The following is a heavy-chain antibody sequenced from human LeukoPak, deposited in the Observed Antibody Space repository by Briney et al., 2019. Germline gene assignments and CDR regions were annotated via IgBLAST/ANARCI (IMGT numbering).Heavy chain of an antibody. D-gene: IGHD3-22*01. CDR2: ISGGGGST. V-gene: IGHV3-23*01. CDR1: GFTFSSYA. Sequence: SGGSLRLSCAASGFTFSSYAMSWVRQAPGEGLEWVSAISGGGGSTYYADSVKGRFTISRDNSKNTLYLQMNSLRAEDTAVYYCAKGVYYYDSSGYYYTYYFDYWGRGTLVTVSS. CDR3: AKGVYYYDSSGYYYTYYFDY. J-gene: IGHJ4*02.